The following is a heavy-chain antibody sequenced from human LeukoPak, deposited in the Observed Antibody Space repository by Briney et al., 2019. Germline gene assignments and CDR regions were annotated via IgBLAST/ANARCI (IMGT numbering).Heavy chain of an antibody. J-gene: IGHJ5*02. Sequence: SETLSLTCTVSGDSISSSSSYWGWIRQPPGEGLEWIGSIYYSGSTYYNTSLKSRVTISVDTSKNQFSLKLSSVTAADTAVYYCARSVAARTWFDPWGQGTLVTVSS. CDR3: ARSVAARTWFDP. V-gene: IGHV4-39*07. D-gene: IGHD6-6*01. CDR1: GDSISSSSSY. CDR2: IYYSGST.